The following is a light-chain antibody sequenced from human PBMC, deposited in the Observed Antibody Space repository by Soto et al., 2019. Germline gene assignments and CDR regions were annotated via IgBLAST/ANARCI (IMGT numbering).Light chain of an antibody. CDR1: QSVSNY. V-gene: IGKV3-11*01. J-gene: IGKJ5*01. CDR2: DAS. Sequence: EIVLTQSPATLSLSPGGRSTLSCMASQSVSNYLAWYQQKPCQAPRLLIYDASTRATGIPARFSGSGSGTDFTLTISSLEHEDSAAHHCQQRSNWHSITFGQGTRLEIK. CDR3: QQRSNWHSIT.